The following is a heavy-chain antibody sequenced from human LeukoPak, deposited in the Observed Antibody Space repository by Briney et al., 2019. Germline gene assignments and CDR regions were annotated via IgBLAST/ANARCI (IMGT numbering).Heavy chain of an antibody. CDR1: GASISSYY. CDR2: ISYSGST. Sequence: PSETLSLTCTVSGASISSYYWSWIRQPPGKGLEWIGYISYSGSTNYNPSLKSRVTISADTSKNQVSLTLSSVTAADTAVYYCARHPKSYFFDYWGQGTLVTVSS. J-gene: IGHJ4*02. V-gene: IGHV4-59*08. CDR3: ARHPKSYFFDY.